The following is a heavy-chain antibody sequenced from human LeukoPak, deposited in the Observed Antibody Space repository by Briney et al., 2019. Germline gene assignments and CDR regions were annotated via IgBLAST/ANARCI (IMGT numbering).Heavy chain of an antibody. CDR2: ISGSGGST. CDR1: GFTVSDYY. V-gene: IGHV3-23*01. J-gene: IGHJ4*02. Sequence: QPGGSLRLSCAVSGFTVSDYYMSWVRQAPGKGLEWVSAISGSGGSTYYADSVKGRFTISRDNSKNTLYLQMNSLRAEDTAVYYCAKGGGYSGYDFAAMVQLELDYWGQGTLVTVSS. CDR3: AKGGGYSGYDFAAMVQLELDY. D-gene: IGHD5-12*01.